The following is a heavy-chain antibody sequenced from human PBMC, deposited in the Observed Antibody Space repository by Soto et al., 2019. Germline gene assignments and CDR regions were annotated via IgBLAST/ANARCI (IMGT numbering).Heavy chain of an antibody. CDR1: GYTFTSYG. V-gene: IGHV1-18*01. CDR3: ARDGARGENYYYYGMDV. J-gene: IGHJ6*02. D-gene: IGHD3-16*01. Sequence: QVQLVQSGAEVKKPGASVKVSCKASGYTFTSYGISWVRQAPGQGLEWMGWISAYNGNTNYAQKLQGRVTMTTDTSTSTAYIELRSLRSDDTAVYYCARDGARGENYYYYGMDVWGQGTTVTVSS. CDR2: ISAYNGNT.